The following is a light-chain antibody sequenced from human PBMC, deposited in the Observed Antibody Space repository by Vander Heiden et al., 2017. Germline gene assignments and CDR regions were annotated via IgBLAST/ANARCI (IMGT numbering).Light chain of an antibody. Sequence: DIVLSLSPDSLAVSLGETATINCKSSQSVLHSSNNKNYLAWYQQKPGQPPKLLIYWASTREAGVPDRFSGSGSGTDFTLAISSLQAEDVAVYYCQQYYTTPHTFGQGTKLEIK. CDR2: WAS. CDR3: QQYYTTPHT. CDR1: QSVLHSSNNKNY. V-gene: IGKV4-1*01. J-gene: IGKJ2*01.